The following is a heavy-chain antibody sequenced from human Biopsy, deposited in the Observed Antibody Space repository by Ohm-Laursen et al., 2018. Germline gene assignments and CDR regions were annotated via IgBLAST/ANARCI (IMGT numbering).Heavy chain of an antibody. V-gene: IGHV1-18*01. CDR2: ISGYNGNT. J-gene: IGHJ4*02. CDR1: GYTFDNYG. D-gene: IGHD1-26*01. CDR3: ARDVVGRGASFFEF. Sequence: ASVKASCNASGYTFDNYGISLVLQAPGQGLERIGWISGYNGNTDYPYKFQGRVTLTTDTSTSTDYMELRSLTSDDTAIYYCARDVVGRGASFFEFWGQRPSVTVS.